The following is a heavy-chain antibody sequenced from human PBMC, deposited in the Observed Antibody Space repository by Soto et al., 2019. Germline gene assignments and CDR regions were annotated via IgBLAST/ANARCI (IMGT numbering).Heavy chain of an antibody. D-gene: IGHD2-2*01. Sequence: GASVKVSCKASGYTFTSYGISWVRQAPGQGLEWMRWISTYNVNTYSAQKFQGRVTMTTDTSTNTAYMELRSLRSDDTAVYYCARWDCSSTSCRSNAFDMWGQGTLVTVSS. CDR2: ISTYNVNT. CDR1: GYTFTSYG. J-gene: IGHJ3*02. V-gene: IGHV1-18*01. CDR3: ARWDCSSTSCRSNAFDM.